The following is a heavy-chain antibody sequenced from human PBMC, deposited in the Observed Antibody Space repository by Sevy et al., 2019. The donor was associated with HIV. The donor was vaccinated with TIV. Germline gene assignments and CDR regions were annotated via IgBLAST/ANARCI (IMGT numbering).Heavy chain of an antibody. CDR2: IYYSGGT. V-gene: IGHV4-30-4*01. J-gene: IGHJ4*02. CDR3: ASKRGYSSGPFDY. CDR1: GGSVSSSDYY. Sequence: SENLSLSCTVSGGSVSSSDYYWSWIRQPPWKGLQWVGYIYYSGGTYYNPFLNSRVSMSVDTSKNQFSLKLSSVTAADTAVYYCASKRGYSSGPFDYWGQGTLVTVSS. D-gene: IGHD5-18*01.